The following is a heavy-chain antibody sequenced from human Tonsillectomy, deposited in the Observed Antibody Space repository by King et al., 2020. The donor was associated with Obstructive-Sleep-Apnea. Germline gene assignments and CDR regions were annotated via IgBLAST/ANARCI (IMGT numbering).Heavy chain of an antibody. CDR2: ISWNSGSI. D-gene: IGHD6-19*01. J-gene: IGHJ4*02. Sequence: VQLVESGGGLVQPGRSLRLSCAASGFTVDDYGMHWVRQAPGKGLEWVSGISWNSGSIGYADSVKGRFTISRDNAKNSLYLQMNSLRAEDTALYYCTKDKSSGWYSPFDYWGQGTLVTVSS. CDR3: TKDKSSGWYSPFDY. CDR1: GFTVDDYG. V-gene: IGHV3-9*01.